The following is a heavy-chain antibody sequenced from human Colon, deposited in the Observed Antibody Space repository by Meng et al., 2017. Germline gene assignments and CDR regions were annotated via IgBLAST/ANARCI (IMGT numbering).Heavy chain of an antibody. D-gene: IGHD6-19*01. CDR1: VVSVPSGQF. CDR3: AASSGWYRIDS. Sequence: QRQAAGPLLVTPSVTLSLPCGVSVVSVPSGQFWTWVRQPPGKGLEWIGEFHYTGPINYKPSLMSRVTISVDASRNQFSLRLTSVTAADTAVYYCAASSGWYRIDSWGQGTLVTVSS. CDR2: FHYTGPI. J-gene: IGHJ4*02. V-gene: IGHV4-4*02.